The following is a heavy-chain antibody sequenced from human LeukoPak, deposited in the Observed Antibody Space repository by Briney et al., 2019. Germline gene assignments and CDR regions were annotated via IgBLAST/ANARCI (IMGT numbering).Heavy chain of an antibody. V-gene: IGHV3-33*06. CDR2: IWSDGTNQ. J-gene: IGHJ5*02. CDR1: RFPFSHYG. D-gene: IGHD4-11*01. Sequence: GGSLTLSCVASQFRFPFSHYGMHWVRQAPGRGLEWVAVIWSDGTNQYYADSVKGRFTISRDNSQNTVYLQMNSLRVEDMAVYFCAKDAQRGFDYSNSLEHWGQGSLVIVSS. CDR3: AKDAQRGFDYSNSLEH.